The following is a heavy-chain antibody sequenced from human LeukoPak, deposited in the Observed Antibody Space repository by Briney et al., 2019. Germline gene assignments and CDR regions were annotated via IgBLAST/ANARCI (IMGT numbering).Heavy chain of an antibody. CDR1: SGSISSGGDY. CDR3: ARVTYDTLNVKGGVDV. CDR2: IYYSGTT. V-gene: IGHV4-31*03. Sequence: SETLSLTCTVSSGSISSGGDYWSWIRQHPGKGPEWIGNIYYSGTTYYNPSLKSRVTISADTSKNQFSLKLSSVTAADTAVYYCARVTYDTLNVKGGVDVWGQGTTVTVSS. J-gene: IGHJ6*02. D-gene: IGHD3-9*01.